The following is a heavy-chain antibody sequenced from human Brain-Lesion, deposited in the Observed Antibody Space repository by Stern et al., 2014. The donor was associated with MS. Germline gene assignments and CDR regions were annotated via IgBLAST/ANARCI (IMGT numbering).Heavy chain of an antibody. CDR3: ARGRVVPGFQYYATDV. CDR2: IFNSGST. V-gene: IGHV4-61*02. J-gene: IGHJ6*02. CDR1: GGSISSGGYY. Sequence: VQLEESGPGLVKPSQTLSLSCTVSGGSISSGGYYWSWIRQPAGKGLEWIGRIFNSGSTRYNPSLKSRVTISIDTPKNQFSLRLNSMTAADTAVYYCARGRVVPGFQYYATDVWGQGTTVIVSS. D-gene: IGHD2-2*01.